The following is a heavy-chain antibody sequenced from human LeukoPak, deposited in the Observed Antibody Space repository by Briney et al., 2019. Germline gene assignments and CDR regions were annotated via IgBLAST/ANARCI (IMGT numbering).Heavy chain of an antibody. V-gene: IGHV4-59*08. CDR1: GGSISSYY. CDR2: IYYSGST. CDR3: ARGSSGWYNYFDY. J-gene: IGHJ4*02. D-gene: IGHD6-19*01. Sequence: SETLSLTCTVSGGSISSYYWSWIRQPPGKGLEWIGYIYYSGSTNYNPSLKSRVTISVDTSKNQFSLKLSSVTAADTAVYYCARGSSGWYNYFDYWGQGTLVTVSS.